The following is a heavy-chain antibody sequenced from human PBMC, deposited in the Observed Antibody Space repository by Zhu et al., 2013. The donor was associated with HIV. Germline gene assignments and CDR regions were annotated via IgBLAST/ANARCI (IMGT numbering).Heavy chain of an antibody. J-gene: IGHJ4*02. V-gene: IGHV1-46*01. Sequence: QVQLVQSGAEVKKPGASVKVSCKASGNTFTTYFLHWVRQAPGQGLEWMGIIDPSGDTTSYAQKFQGRVSMTRDTSTNTVYLELSSLRSEDTAVYYCASITVTSYWGQGTLVTVSS. CDR1: GNTFTTYF. CDR3: ASITVTSY. D-gene: IGHD4-17*01. CDR2: IDPSGDTT.